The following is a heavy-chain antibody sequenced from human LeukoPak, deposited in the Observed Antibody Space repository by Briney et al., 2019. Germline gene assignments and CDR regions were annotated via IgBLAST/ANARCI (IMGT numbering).Heavy chain of an antibody. V-gene: IGHV4-59*12. CDR2: IYYSGST. CDR1: GGSISSYY. CDR3: ARGGLRFLEWLPPRFDY. Sequence: SETLSLTCTVSGGSISSYYWSWIRQPPGKGLEWIGYIYYSGSTNYNPSLKSRVTISVDTSKNQFSLKLSSVTAADTAVYYCARGGLRFLEWLPPRFDYWGQGTLVTVSS. J-gene: IGHJ4*02. D-gene: IGHD3-3*01.